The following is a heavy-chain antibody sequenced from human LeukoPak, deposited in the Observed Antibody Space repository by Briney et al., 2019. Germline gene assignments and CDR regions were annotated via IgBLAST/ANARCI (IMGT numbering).Heavy chain of an antibody. D-gene: IGHD6-13*01. CDR2: IYYSGST. V-gene: IGHV4-59*12. CDR3: ARELRRYSSSGNYYYYYMDV. Sequence: SETLSLTCAVYGGSFSGYYWSWIRQPPGKGLEWIGYIYYSGSTNYNPSLKSRVTISVDTSKNQFSLKLSSVTAADTAVYYCARELRRYSSSGNYYYYYMDVWGKGTTVTVSS. J-gene: IGHJ6*03. CDR1: GGSFSGYY.